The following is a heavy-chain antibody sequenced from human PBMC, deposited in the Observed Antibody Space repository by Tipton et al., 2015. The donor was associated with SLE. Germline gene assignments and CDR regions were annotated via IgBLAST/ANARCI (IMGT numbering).Heavy chain of an antibody. J-gene: IGHJ3*01. Sequence: SLRLSCAASGFIFSTYSMNWVRQAPGKGLECVSYISGSDTTIYYADSVKGRFTISRDNAKNSLYLQMNSLRAEDTAVYYCARSERSYYDFWSDSRGDAFDVWGQGTMVTVSS. CDR2: ISGSDTTI. V-gene: IGHV3-48*01. D-gene: IGHD3-3*01. CDR3: ARSERSYYDFWSDSRGDAFDV. CDR1: GFIFSTYS.